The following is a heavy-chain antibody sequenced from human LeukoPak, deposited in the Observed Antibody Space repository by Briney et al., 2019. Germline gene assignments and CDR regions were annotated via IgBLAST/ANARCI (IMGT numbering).Heavy chain of an antibody. CDR3: ARDNSADY. CDR2: IGSSSYI. V-gene: IGHV3-21*01. Sequence: GGSLRLSCAASGFSFRSYSMNWVRQAPGKGLEWVSSIGSSSYINYADSVKGRFTISRDNTKNSLYLQMNSLRAEDTAVYYCARDNSADYWGQGTLVTVSS. CDR1: GFSFRSYS. J-gene: IGHJ4*02. D-gene: IGHD2-21*01.